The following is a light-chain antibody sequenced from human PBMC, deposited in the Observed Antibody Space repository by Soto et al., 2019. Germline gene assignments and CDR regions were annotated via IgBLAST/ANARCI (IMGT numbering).Light chain of an antibody. Sequence: QSVLTQPASVSGSPGQSITISCTGTSSDVGGYNYVSWYQQHPGKAPKIMIYDVSNRPSGVSNRFSGSKSGNTASLTIFCLQAEDEADYYCSSYTSSSPYVFGTGTKVTVL. CDR3: SSYTSSSPYV. CDR1: SSDVGGYNY. CDR2: DVS. J-gene: IGLJ1*01. V-gene: IGLV2-14*01.